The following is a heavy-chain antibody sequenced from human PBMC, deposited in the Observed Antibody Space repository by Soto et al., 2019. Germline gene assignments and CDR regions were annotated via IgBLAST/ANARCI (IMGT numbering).Heavy chain of an antibody. CDR3: ATVTIAARPAFDI. J-gene: IGHJ3*02. V-gene: IGHV4-34*01. CDR2: INHSGST. Sequence: QVQLQQWGAGLLKPSETLSLTCAVYGGSFSGYYWSWIRQPPGKGLEWIGEINHSGSTNYNPSLKSRVTISVDTSKNQFSLKLSSVTAADTAVYYCATVTIAARPAFDIWGQGTMVTVSS. CDR1: GGSFSGYY. D-gene: IGHD6-6*01.